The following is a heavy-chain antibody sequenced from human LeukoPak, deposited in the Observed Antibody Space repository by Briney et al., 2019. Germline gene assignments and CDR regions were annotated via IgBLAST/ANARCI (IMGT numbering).Heavy chain of an antibody. V-gene: IGHV1-69*05. Sequence: ASVKLSCKASGGTFSSYAISWVRQAPGQGLEWMGGIIPIFGTANYAQKFQGKGTITTYESTSTAYMELRSLRSEDTAVYYCARAYYEQEPADTYGRYYYYYYMDVWGKGTTVTVSS. CDR1: GGTFSSYA. CDR2: IIPIFGTA. D-gene: IGHD3-3*01. CDR3: ARAYYEQEPADTYGRYYYYYYMDV. J-gene: IGHJ6*03.